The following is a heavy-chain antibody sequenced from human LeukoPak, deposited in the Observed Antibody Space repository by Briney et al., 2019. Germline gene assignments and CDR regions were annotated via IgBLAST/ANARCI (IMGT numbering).Heavy chain of an antibody. CDR2: ISGSGGST. CDR3: AKDRRLPWDYFDS. D-gene: IGHD5-12*01. J-gene: IGHJ4*02. CDR1: GFTFSGYD. Sequence: PGGSLRLSCAASGFTFSGYDMSWVRQAPGKGLEWVSAISGSGGSTYYADSVKGRFTISRDNSKNTLYLQMNSLRAEDTAIYYCAKDRRLPWDYFDSWGQGTLVTVSS. V-gene: IGHV3-23*01.